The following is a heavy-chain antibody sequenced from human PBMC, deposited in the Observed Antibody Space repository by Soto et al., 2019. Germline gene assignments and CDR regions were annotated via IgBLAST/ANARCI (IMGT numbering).Heavy chain of an antibody. V-gene: IGHV4-61*01. CDR2: IFYNGTA. CDR3: ARIGGWYDIDF. Sequence: VQLQESGPGQVKPSETLSLTCSVSGGSVSSGSFHWSWIRQPPGKGLQFIGSIFYNGTANYSLSRKNRVSISIDTSQSQFFLQLISVAAADTAVYYCARIGGWYDIDFWGQGSLVTVSS. CDR1: GGSVSSGSFH. J-gene: IGHJ4*02. D-gene: IGHD6-19*01.